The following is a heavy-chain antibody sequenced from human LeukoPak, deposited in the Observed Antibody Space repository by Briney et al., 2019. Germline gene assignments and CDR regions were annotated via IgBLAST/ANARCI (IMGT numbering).Heavy chain of an antibody. J-gene: IGHJ4*02. V-gene: IGHV3-48*02. CDR3: ARVWQDYSGVDY. CDR2: ISTTGTTM. D-gene: IGHD2-21*01. CDR1: GFTFSGYN. Sequence: GGSLRLSCAASGFTFSGYNINWVRQAPGKGLEWISYISTTGTTMYYADSVKGRFAISRDNAKSSLYLQMNSLGDEDTAVYYCARVWQDYSGVDYWGQGTLVTVSS.